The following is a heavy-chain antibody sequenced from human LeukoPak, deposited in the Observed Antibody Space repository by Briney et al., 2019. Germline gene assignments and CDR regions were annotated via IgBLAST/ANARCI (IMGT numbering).Heavy chain of an antibody. J-gene: IGHJ3*02. CDR2: INHSGST. Sequence: SETLSLTCAVYGGSFSGYYWSWIRQPPGKGLEWIGEINHSGSTNYNPSLKSRVTISVDTSKNQFSLKLSSVTAADTAVYSCARSWMVGEGAFDIWGRGTLVTVSS. CDR3: ARSWMVGEGAFDI. D-gene: IGHD1-26*01. CDR1: GGSFSGYY. V-gene: IGHV4-34*01.